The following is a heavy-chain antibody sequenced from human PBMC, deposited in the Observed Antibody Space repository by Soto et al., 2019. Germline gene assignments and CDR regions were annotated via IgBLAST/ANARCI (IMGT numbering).Heavy chain of an antibody. CDR1: GGSISSYY. D-gene: IGHD2-15*01. Sequence: SETLSLTCTVSGGSISSYYWSWIRQPPGKGLEWIGYIYYSGSTNYNPSLKSRVTISVDTSKNQFSLKLSSVTAADTAVYYCARAGVVAATNWFDPWGQGTLVTVSS. CDR3: ARAGVVAATNWFDP. V-gene: IGHV4-59*01. J-gene: IGHJ5*02. CDR2: IYYSGST.